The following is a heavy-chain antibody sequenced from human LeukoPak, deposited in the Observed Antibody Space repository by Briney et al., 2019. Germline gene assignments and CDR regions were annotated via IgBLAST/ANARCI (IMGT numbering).Heavy chain of an antibody. J-gene: IGHJ5*02. D-gene: IGHD2-2*01. Sequence: GASVKVSCKASTYTFTRYGISWVRQAPGQGLKWMGWISGYNGNTNYAQKFQGRVTMTRDTSISTAYMELSRLRSDDTAVYYCAGSHCSSTSCYLGNFWFDPWGQGTLVTVSS. V-gene: IGHV1-18*01. CDR2: ISGYNGNT. CDR3: AGSHCSSTSCYLGNFWFDP. CDR1: TYTFTRYG.